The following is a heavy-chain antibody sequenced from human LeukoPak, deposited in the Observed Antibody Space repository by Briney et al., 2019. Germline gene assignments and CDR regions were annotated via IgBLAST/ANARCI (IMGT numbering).Heavy chain of an antibody. V-gene: IGHV4-34*01. D-gene: IGHD6-13*01. CDR3: ASEIAAAGSQI. CDR1: GGSFSGYY. CDR2: INHSGST. J-gene: IGHJ3*02. Sequence: SETLSLTCAVYGGSFSGYYWSWIRQPPGKGLEWIGEINHSGSTNYNPSLKSRVTISVDTSKNQFSLKLSSVTAADTAVYYCASEIAAAGSQIWGQGTMVTVSS.